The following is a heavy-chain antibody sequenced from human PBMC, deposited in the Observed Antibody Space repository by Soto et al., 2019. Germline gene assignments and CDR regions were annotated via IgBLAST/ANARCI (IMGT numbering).Heavy chain of an antibody. CDR1: GGSISSYY. CDR3: AREGSGSYSYYFDY. CDR2: IYYSGST. J-gene: IGHJ4*02. Sequence: PSETLSLTCTVSGGSISSYYWSWIRQPPGKGLEWIGYIYYSGSTNYSPSLKSRVTISVDTSKNQFSLKLSSVTAADTAVYYCAREGSGSYSYYFDYWGQGTLVTVSS. D-gene: IGHD1-26*01. V-gene: IGHV4-59*01.